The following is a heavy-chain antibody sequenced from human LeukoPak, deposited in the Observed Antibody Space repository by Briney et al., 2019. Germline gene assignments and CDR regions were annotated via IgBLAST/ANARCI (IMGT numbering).Heavy chain of an antibody. J-gene: IGHJ6*03. CDR3: ARVHYDFWSGYIWNYYYMDV. CDR1: GYTFTSYD. CDR2: MNPNSGNT. D-gene: IGHD3-3*01. Sequence: GASVKVSCKASGYTFTSYDINWVRPATGQGLEWMGWMNPNSGNTGYAQKFQGRVTITRNTSISTAYMELSSLRSEDTAVYYCARVHYDFWSGYIWNYYYMDVWGKGTTVTISS. V-gene: IGHV1-8*03.